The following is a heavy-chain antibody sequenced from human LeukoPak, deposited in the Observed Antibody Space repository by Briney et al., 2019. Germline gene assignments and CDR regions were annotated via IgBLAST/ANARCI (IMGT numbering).Heavy chain of an antibody. CDR3: ARHPEPGYCSSTSCHESYFDY. CDR1: GFTFSSCA. CDR2: ISGSGGRP. V-gene: IGHV3-23*01. Sequence: GGSLRLSCAASGFTFSSCAMSWVRQAPGKGLEWVSAISGSGGRPYYADSVKGRITISRDNSKNTLYLQMNSLRAEDTAVYYCARHPEPGYCSSTSCHESYFDYWGQGTLVTVSS. D-gene: IGHD2-2*01. J-gene: IGHJ4*02.